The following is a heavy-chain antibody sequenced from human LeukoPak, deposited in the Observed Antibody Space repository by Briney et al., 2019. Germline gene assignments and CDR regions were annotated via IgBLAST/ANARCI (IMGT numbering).Heavy chain of an antibody. CDR2: ISAYNGNT. D-gene: IGHD1-20*01. J-gene: IGHJ3*02. CDR1: GGTFSSYA. CDR3: ARDPPYNWNDRPDAFDI. Sequence: GASVKVSCKASGGTFSSYAISWVRQAPGQGLEWMGWISAYNGNTNYAQKLQGRVTMTTDTSTSTAYMELRSLRSDDTAVYYCARDPPYNWNDRPDAFDIWGQGTMVTVSS. V-gene: IGHV1-18*01.